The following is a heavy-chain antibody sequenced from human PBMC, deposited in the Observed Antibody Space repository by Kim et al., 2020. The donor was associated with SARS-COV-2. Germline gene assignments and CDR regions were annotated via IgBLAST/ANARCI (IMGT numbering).Heavy chain of an antibody. Sequence: ASVKVSCKASGYTFTSYGISWVRQAPGQGLEWMGWISAYNGNTNYAQKLQTRVTMTTDTSTSTAYMELRSLRSDDTAVYYCHGSYYYDSSGYSDYWGQGTLVTVSS. CDR3: HGSYYYDSSGYSDY. V-gene: IGHV1-18*01. CDR1: GYTFTSYG. J-gene: IGHJ4*02. CDR2: ISAYNGNT. D-gene: IGHD3-22*01.